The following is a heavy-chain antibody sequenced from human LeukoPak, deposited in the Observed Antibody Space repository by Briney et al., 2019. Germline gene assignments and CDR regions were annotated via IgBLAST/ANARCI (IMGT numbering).Heavy chain of an antibody. D-gene: IGHD3-10*01. CDR1: GFTFSSYT. J-gene: IGHJ5*02. CDR3: ARDRYYGSGSYYNGGWFDP. Sequence: PGGSLRLSCVVSGFTFSSYTMNWVRQAPGKGLEWVSSISGSSSYIYYADSVKGRFTISRDDAKNSLYLQMNSLRAEDTALYYCARDRYYGSGSYYNGGWFDPWGQETLVTVSS. CDR2: ISGSSSYI. V-gene: IGHV3-21*04.